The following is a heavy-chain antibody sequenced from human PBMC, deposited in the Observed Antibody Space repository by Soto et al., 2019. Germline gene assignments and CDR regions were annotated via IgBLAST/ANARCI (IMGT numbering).Heavy chain of an antibody. V-gene: IGHV5-51*01. CDR1: GYSFTSYW. Sequence: GESLKISCKGSGYSFTSYWIGWVRQMPGKGLVWMGIIYPGDSDTGYSPSFQGQVTISADKSISTAYLQWSSLKASDTAMYYCARPLTKRAAPEGWFDPWGQGTLVTVSS. CDR2: IYPGDSDT. CDR3: ARPLTKRAAPEGWFDP. J-gene: IGHJ5*02. D-gene: IGHD3-3*01.